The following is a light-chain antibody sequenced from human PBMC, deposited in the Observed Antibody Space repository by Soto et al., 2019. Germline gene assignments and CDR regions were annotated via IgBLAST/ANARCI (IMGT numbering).Light chain of an antibody. CDR2: DAS. V-gene: IGKV1D-13*01. CDR1: QEISSA. CDR3: QQFNNYPRT. Sequence: AIQLTQSPSSLSASVGDRVTLTCRASQEISSALVWYQHKPGEAPKVLLYDASKLESGVPSRFSAGGSGTDFTLTIRNLQPEDLATYNCQQFNNYPRTFGQGTKLEIK. J-gene: IGKJ2*01.